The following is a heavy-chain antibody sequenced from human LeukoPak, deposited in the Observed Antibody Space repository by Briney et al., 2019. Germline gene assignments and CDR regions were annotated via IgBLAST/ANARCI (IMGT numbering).Heavy chain of an antibody. CDR3: AKHSGEVIVGATVNA. J-gene: IGHJ4*02. D-gene: IGHD1-26*01. V-gene: IGHV3-23*01. CDR2: ISRSGSNT. CDR1: GFTFSTYA. Sequence: GGSLRLSCAASGFTFSTYAMSRVRQAPGKELEWVSAISRSGSNTYYADSVKGRFTSSRDNSKNTLFLQMNSLRAEDTAVYYCAKHSGEVIVGATVNAWGQGTLGTVSS.